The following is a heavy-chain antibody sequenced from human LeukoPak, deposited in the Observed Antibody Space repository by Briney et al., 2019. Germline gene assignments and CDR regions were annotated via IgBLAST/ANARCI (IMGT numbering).Heavy chain of an antibody. D-gene: IGHD2-2*01. V-gene: IGHV1-8*01. J-gene: IGHJ4*02. Sequence: ASVRLSCTASVDTFTSYDINWVRQATGQGLERMGGMSPNSGNTGYAQKFQGRVTMTRNTSISTASMELSSMRSEDTAVYYCARGDGVVVVPAAIDYWGQGTLVTVSS. CDR2: MSPNSGNT. CDR1: VDTFTSYD. CDR3: ARGDGVVVVPAAIDY.